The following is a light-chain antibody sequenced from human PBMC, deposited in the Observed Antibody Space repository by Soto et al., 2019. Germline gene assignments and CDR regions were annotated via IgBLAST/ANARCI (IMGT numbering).Light chain of an antibody. J-gene: IGKJ5*01. CDR3: QQYSTSPT. Sequence: EIVLTQSPGTLSLSPGERATLSCRASQSLSNNYLAWYQQKPGQAPRRLIYGASSRATGIPDRFSGSGSGTDFTLTISRLEPEDFAVYYCQQYSTSPTFGEGTRLEIK. CDR1: QSLSNNY. V-gene: IGKV3-20*01. CDR2: GAS.